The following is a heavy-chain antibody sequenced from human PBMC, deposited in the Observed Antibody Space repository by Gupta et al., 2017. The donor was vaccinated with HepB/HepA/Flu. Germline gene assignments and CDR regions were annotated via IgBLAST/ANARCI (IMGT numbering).Heavy chain of an antibody. CDR3: ARDPDIVVGPAAAGWFAP. V-gene: IGHV1-18*01. J-gene: IGHJ5*02. CDR2: ISAYNGNT. D-gene: IGHD2-2*01. CDR1: GYTFTSYG. Sequence: QVQLVQSGAEVKKPGASVKVSCKASGYTFTSYGISWVRQAPGQGLEWMGWISAYNGNTNYAKKLQGRGTMTTDTSTSTADRELRSLRSEETAVYDCARDPDIVVGPAAAGWFAPGGQGTMVTVSS.